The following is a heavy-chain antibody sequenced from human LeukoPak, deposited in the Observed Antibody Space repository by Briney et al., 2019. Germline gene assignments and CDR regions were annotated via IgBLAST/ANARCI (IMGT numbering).Heavy chain of an antibody. D-gene: IGHD7-27*01. CDR2: MSPNSGDT. CDR3: ARGPPNWGYDY. V-gene: IGHV1-8*01. CDR1: GYTFTSYD. J-gene: IGHJ4*02. Sequence: ASVKVSCKASGYTFTSYDFNWVRQATGQRPEWMGWMSPNSGDTGYAQKFQDRVTMTRNTSISTAYMELSSLRSDDTAVYYCARGPPNWGYDYWGPGTLVTVTS.